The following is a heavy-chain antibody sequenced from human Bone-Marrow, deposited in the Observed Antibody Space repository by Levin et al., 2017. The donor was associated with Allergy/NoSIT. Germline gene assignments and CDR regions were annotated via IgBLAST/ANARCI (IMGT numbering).Heavy chain of an antibody. CDR3: ARDRRQQLVPYYFDD. CDR1: GFSFSAYG. Sequence: PGGSLRLSCAASGFSFSAYGMNWVRQAPGKGLEWVSYISSGGSAIYYADSVKGRFTISRDNANNSLYLQMNSLRAEDTAVYYCARDRRQQLVPYYFDDWGRGTLVTVSS. CDR2: ISSGGSAI. J-gene: IGHJ4*02. V-gene: IGHV3-48*01. D-gene: IGHD6-13*01.